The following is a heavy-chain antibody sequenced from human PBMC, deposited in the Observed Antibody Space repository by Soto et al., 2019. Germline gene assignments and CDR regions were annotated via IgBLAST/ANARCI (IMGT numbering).Heavy chain of an antibody. CDR2: IWYDGSNK. J-gene: IGHJ4*02. V-gene: IGHV3-33*01. D-gene: IGHD3-22*01. CDR1: GFTFSSYG. CDR3: AREAYYYDSSGYNFDY. Sequence: LGGSLRLSCAASGFTFSSYGMHWVRQAPGKGLEWVAVIWYDGSNKYYADSVKGRFTISRDNSKNTLYLQMNSLRAEDTAVYYCAREAYYYDSSGYNFDYWGQGTLVTVSS.